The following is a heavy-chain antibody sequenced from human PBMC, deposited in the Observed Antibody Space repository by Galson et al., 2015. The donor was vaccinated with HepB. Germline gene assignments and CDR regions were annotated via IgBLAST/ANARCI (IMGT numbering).Heavy chain of an antibody. D-gene: IGHD6-13*01. CDR2: ISSNGGST. CDR3: AKEIAAAGTRVIARGGLFGAFDI. J-gene: IGHJ3*02. CDR1: GFTFSSYA. Sequence: SPRLSCAASGFTFSSYAMHWVRQAPGTGLEYVSAISSNGGSTYYADSVKGRFTISRDNSKNTLYLQMSSLRAEDTAVYYCAKEIAAAGTRVIARGGLFGAFDIWGQGTMVTVSS. V-gene: IGHV3-64D*06.